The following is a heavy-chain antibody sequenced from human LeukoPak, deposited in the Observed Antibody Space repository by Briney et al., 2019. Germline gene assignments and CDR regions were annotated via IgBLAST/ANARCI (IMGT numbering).Heavy chain of an antibody. J-gene: IGHJ4*02. CDR3: TTDIRVRETFDY. V-gene: IGHV3-15*01. D-gene: IGHD3-10*01. CDR2: FKSKTDGGTT. Sequence: PGGSLRLSCAASGFTFSNAWMSWVRQAPGKGLEWVGRFKSKTDGGTTDYAAPVKGRFTISRDDSKNTLYLQMNSLKTEDTAVYYCTTDIRVRETFDYWGQGTLVTVSS. CDR1: GFTFSNAW.